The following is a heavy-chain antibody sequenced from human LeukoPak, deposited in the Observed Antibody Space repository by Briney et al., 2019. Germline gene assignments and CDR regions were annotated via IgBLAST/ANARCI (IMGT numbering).Heavy chain of an antibody. D-gene: IGHD5-18*01. V-gene: IGHV3-53*01. Sequence: PGGSLRVSCAASGFTVSTNYMSWVRQAPGKGLEWVSVIYSGGSTYYADSVKGRFTISRDNSKNTLYLQMNSLRAEDTAVYYCARGGGGYSYGLGYWGQGTLVTVSS. J-gene: IGHJ4*02. CDR1: GFTVSTNY. CDR2: IYSGGST. CDR3: ARGGGGYSYGLGY.